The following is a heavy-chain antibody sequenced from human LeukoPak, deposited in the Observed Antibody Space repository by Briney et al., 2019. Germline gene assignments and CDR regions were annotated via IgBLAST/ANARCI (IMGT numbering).Heavy chain of an antibody. D-gene: IGHD3-22*01. CDR3: AKLLTAYYYDSSGPLRY. J-gene: IGHJ4*02. V-gene: IGHV3-23*01. CDR2: ISGSGGST. CDR1: GFTFSSYA. Sequence: GGSLRLSCAASGFTFSSYAMSWVRQAPGKGLEWVSAISGSGGSTYYADSVKGRFTISRDNSKNTLYLQMNSLRAEDTAVYYCAKLLTAYYYDSSGPLRYWGQGTLVTVSS.